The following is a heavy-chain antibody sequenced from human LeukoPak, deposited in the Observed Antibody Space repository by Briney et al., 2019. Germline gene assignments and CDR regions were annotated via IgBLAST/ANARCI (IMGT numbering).Heavy chain of an antibody. CDR3: VKGRDYNDASAYYIGDY. Sequence: GGSLRLSCAASGFTFSTHAMIWVRQAPGKAAEWVSCITGSGTGTYYRDSVKGRFTISRENSNDTLYLQMNSLRAEDTAVYYCVKGRDYNDASAYYIGDYWGQGTLVTVSS. V-gene: IGHV3-23*01. CDR1: GFTFSTHA. J-gene: IGHJ4*02. D-gene: IGHD3-22*01. CDR2: ITGSGTGT.